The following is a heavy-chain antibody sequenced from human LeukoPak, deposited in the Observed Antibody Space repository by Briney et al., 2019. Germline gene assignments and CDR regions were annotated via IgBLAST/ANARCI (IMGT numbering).Heavy chain of an antibody. CDR3: TRDTGTTGEVKFDP. D-gene: IGHD4-17*01. CDR2: IHTSGST. V-gene: IGHV4-4*07. Sequence: PSETLSLTCTVSGGSISSYYWSWIRQPAGKGLDWIGRIHTSGSTTYNPSLKSRVTMSVDTSKSQFSLNLMSVTAADTAVYYCTRDTGTTGEVKFDPWGQGTLVTVSS. J-gene: IGHJ5*02. CDR1: GGSISSYY.